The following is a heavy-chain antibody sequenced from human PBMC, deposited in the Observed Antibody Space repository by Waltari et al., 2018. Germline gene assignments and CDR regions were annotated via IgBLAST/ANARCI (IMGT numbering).Heavy chain of an antibody. J-gene: IGHJ3*02. V-gene: IGHV3-74*01. Sequence: EVQLVESGGGLVQPGGSLRLSCEASGFTFSSYWMHWVRQAPGKGLVWVSRINSDGSSTSYADSVKGRFTISRDNSKNTLYLQMNSLRAEDTAVYYCARVMLELRAFDIWGQGTMVTVSS. D-gene: IGHD1-26*01. CDR3: ARVMLELRAFDI. CDR1: GFTFSSYW. CDR2: INSDGSST.